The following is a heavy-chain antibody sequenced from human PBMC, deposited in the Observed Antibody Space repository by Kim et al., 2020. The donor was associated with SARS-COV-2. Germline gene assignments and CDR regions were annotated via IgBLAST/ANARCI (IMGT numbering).Heavy chain of an antibody. CDR3: ARGWKRGDFDY. V-gene: IGHV4-31*03. CDR2: IYYSGST. Sequence: SETLSLTCTVSGGSISSGGYYWSWIRQHPGKGLEWIGYIYYSGSTYYNPSLKSRVTISVDTSKNQFSLKLSSVTAADTAVYYCARGWKRGDFDYWGQGTLVTVSS. J-gene: IGHJ4*02. CDR1: GGSISSGGYY. D-gene: IGHD1-1*01.